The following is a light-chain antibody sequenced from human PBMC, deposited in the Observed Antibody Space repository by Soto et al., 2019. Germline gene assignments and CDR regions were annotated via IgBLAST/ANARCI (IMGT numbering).Light chain of an antibody. V-gene: IGKV1-39*01. Sequence: DSQMTQSPSALSSSLEDRVTITCRASQSISTYLNWYQQKPGRAPKLLIYAASTLQSGVPSRFRGSGSGTDFTLTISSLQPEDFATYYCQQSYSFPRTFGQGTRLEIK. CDR3: QQSYSFPRT. J-gene: IGKJ5*01. CDR2: AAS. CDR1: QSISTY.